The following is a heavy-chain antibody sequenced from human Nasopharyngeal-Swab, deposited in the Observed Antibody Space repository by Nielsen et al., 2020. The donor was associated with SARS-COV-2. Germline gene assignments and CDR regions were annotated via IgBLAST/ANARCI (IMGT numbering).Heavy chain of an antibody. Sequence: GESLKISCSASGFTFSVYYMSWIRQAPGKGLEWVSYISGRGTNIYYAESVKGRFTISRDNAKNSLYLQLNSLRAEDTAVYYCARVGLFDYWGQGTLVTVSS. CDR3: ARVGLFDY. CDR2: ISGRGTNI. V-gene: IGHV3-11*04. J-gene: IGHJ4*02. CDR1: GFTFSVYY.